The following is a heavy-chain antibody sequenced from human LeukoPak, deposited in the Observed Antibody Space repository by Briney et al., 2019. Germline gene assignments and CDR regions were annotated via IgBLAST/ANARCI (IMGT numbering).Heavy chain of an antibody. V-gene: IGHV3-23*01. CDR3: AKALRVRGVIGVFDFHGLDV. CDR2: ISGGGGSI. J-gene: IGHJ6*02. CDR1: GFTFISYA. Sequence: PGGSLRLSCAASGFTFISYAMSWVRQAPGKGLEWVSCISGGGGSIDYGDSVKGRFTISRDNSKNTLYLQMNSLRAEDTAVYYCAKALRVRGVIGVFDFHGLDVWGQGTTVTVSS. D-gene: IGHD3-10*01.